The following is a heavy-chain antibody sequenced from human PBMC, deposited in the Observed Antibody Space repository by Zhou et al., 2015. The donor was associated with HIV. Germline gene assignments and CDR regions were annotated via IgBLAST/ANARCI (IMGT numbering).Heavy chain of an antibody. CDR3: ACDYYGSGSYRGAYYFDY. D-gene: IGHD3-10*01. CDR2: IIPIFGTA. V-gene: IGHV1-69*12. J-gene: IGHJ4*02. Sequence: QVQLVQSGAEVKKPGSSVKVSCKASGGTFSSYAISWVRQAPGQGLEWMGGIIPIFGTANYAQKFQGRVTITADESTSTAYMELSSLRSEDTAVYYCACDYYGSGSYRGAYYFDYWGQGTLVTVSS. CDR1: GGTFSSYA.